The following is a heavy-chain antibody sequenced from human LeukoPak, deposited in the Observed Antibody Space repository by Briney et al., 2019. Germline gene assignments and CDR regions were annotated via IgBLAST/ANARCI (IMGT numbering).Heavy chain of an antibody. J-gene: IGHJ4*02. V-gene: IGHV4-30-4*08. CDR3: ARARDRYTEFPID. CDR1: GGSISSGDYY. CDR2: IYYSGST. D-gene: IGHD3-9*01. Sequence: SETLSLTCTVSGGSISSGDYYWSWIRQPPGKGLEWIGYIYYSGSTYYNPSLKSRVTISVDTSKNQFSLKLSSVTAADTAVYYCARARDRYTEFPIDWGQGTLVTVSS.